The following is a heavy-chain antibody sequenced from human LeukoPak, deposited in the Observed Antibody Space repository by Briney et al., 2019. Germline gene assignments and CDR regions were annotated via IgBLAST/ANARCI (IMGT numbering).Heavy chain of an antibody. J-gene: IGHJ6*02. Sequence: GGSLRLSCAASGFTFSSYDMHWVRQATGKGLEWVSAIGTAGDTYYPGSVKGRFTISRENAKNSLYLQMNSLRAEDTAVYYCARGEKGWFGELLGYYYYYGMDVWGQGTTVTVSS. D-gene: IGHD3-10*01. CDR1: GFTFSSYD. CDR3: ARGEKGWFGELLGYYYYYGMDV. CDR2: IGTAGDT. V-gene: IGHV3-13*01.